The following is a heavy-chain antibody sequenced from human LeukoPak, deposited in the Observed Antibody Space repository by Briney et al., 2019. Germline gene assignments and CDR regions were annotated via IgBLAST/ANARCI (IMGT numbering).Heavy chain of an antibody. CDR3: AREGGFYRPLDY. CDR1: GGSVTSTNW. Sequence: SETLSLTCDVSGGSVTSTNWWTWVRQPPGKGLEWIGEVHLDGRTNYNPSLKSRLIMSVDLPESHISLKLTSVTAADTAVYYCAREGGFYRPLDYSGQGTLVTVPS. D-gene: IGHD3-3*01. V-gene: IGHV4-4*02. CDR2: VHLDGRT. J-gene: IGHJ4*02.